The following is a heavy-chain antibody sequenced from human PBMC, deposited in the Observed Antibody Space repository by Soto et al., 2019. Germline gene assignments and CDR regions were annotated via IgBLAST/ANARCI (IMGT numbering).Heavy chain of an antibody. J-gene: IGHJ3*02. CDR2: ISGSGGST. D-gene: IGHD3-10*01. V-gene: IGHV3-23*01. Sequence: GGSLRLSCAASGFTFSSYAMSWVRQAPGKGLEWVSAISGSGGSTYYADSVKGRFTISRDNSKNTLYLQMNSLRAEDTAVYYCAKDPPHYYGSGSYRVSAAFDIWGQGTMVTVS. CDR1: GFTFSSYA. CDR3: AKDPPHYYGSGSYRVSAAFDI.